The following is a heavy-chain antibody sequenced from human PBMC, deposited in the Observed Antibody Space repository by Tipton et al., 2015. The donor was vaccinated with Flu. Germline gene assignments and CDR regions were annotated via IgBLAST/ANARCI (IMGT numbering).Heavy chain of an antibody. V-gene: IGHV4-61*02. J-gene: IGHJ4*02. CDR2: IYTSGST. CDR3: SRDFCSGGFCYPDY. CDR1: GDSITTGSHY. Sequence: LSLTCNVSGDSITTGSHYWNWIRQPAGKGLEWIGRIYTSGSTTYNPSLTSRVTISLDASRNQFSLKLSSVTAADTAMYYCSRDFCSGGFCYPDYWGQGTLVTVSS. D-gene: IGHD2-15*01.